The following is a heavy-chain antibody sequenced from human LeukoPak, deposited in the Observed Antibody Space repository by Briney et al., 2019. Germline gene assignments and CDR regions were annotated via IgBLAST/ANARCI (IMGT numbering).Heavy chain of an antibody. CDR2: IYYSGST. CDR3: AAGGYYYDISNNWFDP. J-gene: IGHJ5*02. Sequence: SETLSLTCTVSGASISSYYWSWIRQPPGKGLEWIGYIYYSGSTNYNPSLKSRVTISVDTSKNQFSLKLSSVTAADTAVYYCAAGGYYYDISNNWFDPWGQGTLVTVSS. D-gene: IGHD3-22*01. CDR1: GASISSYY. V-gene: IGHV4-59*01.